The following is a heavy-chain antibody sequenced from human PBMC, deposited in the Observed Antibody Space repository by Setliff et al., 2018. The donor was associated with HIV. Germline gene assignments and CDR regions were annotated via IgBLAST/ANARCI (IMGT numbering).Heavy chain of an antibody. CDR1: GGSISSGYYY. V-gene: IGHV4-31*03. D-gene: IGHD2-2*01. Sequence: PSETLSLTCTVSGGSISSGYYYWSWIRQHPGKGLEWIGYIYYSGNPFYNPSLRSRVTISLDTSKNQFSLKLSSVTAADTAVYYCARGFDYAQRPLLYYFDYWGQGTLVTVSS. CDR2: IYYSGNP. J-gene: IGHJ4*02. CDR3: ARGFDYAQRPLLYYFDY.